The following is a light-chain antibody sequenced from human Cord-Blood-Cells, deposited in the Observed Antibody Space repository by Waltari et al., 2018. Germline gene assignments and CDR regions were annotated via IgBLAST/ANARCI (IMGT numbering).Light chain of an antibody. CDR3: QQYYSTPIT. CDR1: HSVLYSSNNKNY. V-gene: IGKV4-1*01. Sequence: DILITHSRDSLAVSLCCTATINCNSSHSVLYSSNNKNYLAWYQQKPGQPPRLLIYWASTRESGVPDRFSGSGSGTDFTLTISSLQAEDVAVYYCQQYYSTPITFGQGTRLEIK. J-gene: IGKJ5*01. CDR2: WAS.